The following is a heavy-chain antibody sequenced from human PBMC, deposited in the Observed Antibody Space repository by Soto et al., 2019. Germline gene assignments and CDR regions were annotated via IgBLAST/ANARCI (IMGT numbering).Heavy chain of an antibody. CDR3: ASSYDYVWGSLYYYYGMDV. D-gene: IGHD3-16*01. J-gene: IGHJ6*02. V-gene: IGHV4-61*01. Sequence: SETLSLTCTVSGDSVTSGSHYWSWIRQPPGKGLEYIGYIFYSENTSYHPSLKSRVTISVDTSKNQFSLKLSSVTAADTAVYYCASSYDYVWGSLYYYYGMDVWGQGTTVTVSS. CDR2: IFYSENT. CDR1: GDSVTSGSHY.